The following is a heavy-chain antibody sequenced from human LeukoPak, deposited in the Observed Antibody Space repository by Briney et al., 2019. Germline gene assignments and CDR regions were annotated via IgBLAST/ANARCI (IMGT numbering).Heavy chain of an antibody. CDR1: GFDFTRDW. V-gene: IGHV5-51*01. CDR2: IFPDDSDT. CDR3: ARRDPTTVTAFDY. D-gene: IGHD4-17*01. Sequence: HGESLKISCRFSGFDFTRDWIGWVRLMPGKSLEWMGIIFPDDSDTRYSPSFQGQVALSADKSISTAYRQWSSLKASDTAIYYCARRDPTTVTAFDYWGQGTLVTVSS. J-gene: IGHJ4*02.